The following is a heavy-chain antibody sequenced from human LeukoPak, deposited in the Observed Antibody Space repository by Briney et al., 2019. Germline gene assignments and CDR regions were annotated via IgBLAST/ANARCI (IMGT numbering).Heavy chain of an antibody. V-gene: IGHV3-23*01. CDR2: ITGSGDGT. CDR3: AKRALLTALYYFDY. CDR1: GFTFSSYA. Sequence: GGSLRLSCAASGFTFSSYAMSWVRQAPGKGLEWVSLITGSGDGTYYADSVKGRFTISRDNSKNTLYLQMNSLRAEDTAVYYCAKRALLTALYYFDYWGQGTLVTVSS. D-gene: IGHD7-27*01. J-gene: IGHJ4*02.